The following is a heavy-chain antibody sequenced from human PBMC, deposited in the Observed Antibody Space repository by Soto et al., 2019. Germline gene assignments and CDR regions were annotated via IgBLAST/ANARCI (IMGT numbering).Heavy chain of an antibody. CDR1: GFTFSSYA. D-gene: IGHD6-19*01. J-gene: IGHJ4*02. CDR2: ISGSGGST. V-gene: IGHV3-23*01. CDR3: ARSSGWYFHFDH. Sequence: EVQLLESGGGLVQPGGSLRLSCAASGFTFSSYAMSWVRQAPGKGLEWVSAISGSGGSTYYADSVKGRFTISRDNSKNTLYLQMNSLRAEDTAVYYCARSSGWYFHFDHWGQGTLVTVSS.